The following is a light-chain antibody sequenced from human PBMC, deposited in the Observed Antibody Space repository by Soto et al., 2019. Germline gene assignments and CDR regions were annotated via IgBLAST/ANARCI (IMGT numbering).Light chain of an antibody. CDR2: KAS. CDR1: QTISSW. J-gene: IGKJ2*01. Sequence: DIQMTQSPSTLSASVGDRVTITCRASQTISSWLAWYQQKPGKAPKLLIYKASSLESGVPSRFSVSGAGTEFTLTISSLKPDDFATYYCQQYNRPYTFGQGTKLEIK. V-gene: IGKV1-5*03. CDR3: QQYNRPYT.